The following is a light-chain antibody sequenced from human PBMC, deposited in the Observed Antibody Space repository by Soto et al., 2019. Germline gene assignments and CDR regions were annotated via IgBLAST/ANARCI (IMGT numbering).Light chain of an antibody. CDR3: QQYGSSPRT. V-gene: IGKV3-20*01. CDR2: GAS. J-gene: IGKJ2*02. CDR1: QSVSSSY. Sequence: EIVLTQSPGTLSLSPGERVTLSCRASQSVSSSYSAWYQQTPGHAPRLLIYGASSRATGIPDRFSGSGSGTDFTLTISRLQPEDFAVYYCQQYGSSPRTFGQGTKLEIK.